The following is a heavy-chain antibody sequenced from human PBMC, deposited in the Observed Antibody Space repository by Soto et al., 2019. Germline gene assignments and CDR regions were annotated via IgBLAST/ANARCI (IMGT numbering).Heavy chain of an antibody. J-gene: IGHJ4*01. D-gene: IGHD2-2*01. CDR1: VGTFSSYA. V-gene: IGHV1-69*13. CDR3: ARSPASAPSHLDY. CDR2: IIPIFGTA. Sequence: GASVKVSCKSCVGTFSSYAISWVRQAPGQGPEWMEGIIPIFGTANNAQKSQGRVTITADESTRTAYMELSSLRSEDTAVYSCARSPASAPSHLDYWGHGTLVTVSS.